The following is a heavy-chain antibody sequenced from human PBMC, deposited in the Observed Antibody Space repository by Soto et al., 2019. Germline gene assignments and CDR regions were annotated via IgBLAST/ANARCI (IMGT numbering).Heavy chain of an antibody. CDR1: GGSISSYY. D-gene: IGHD3-10*01. Sequence: PSATLSLPCTVSGGSISSYYWSWIRQPPGKGLEWIGYIYYSGSTNYNPSLKSRVTISVDTSKNQFSLKLSSVTAADTAVYYCARGYSGLLWFGGALDYWGQGTLVTVSA. CDR3: ARGYSGLLWFGGALDY. J-gene: IGHJ4*02. CDR2: IYYSGST. V-gene: IGHV4-59*01.